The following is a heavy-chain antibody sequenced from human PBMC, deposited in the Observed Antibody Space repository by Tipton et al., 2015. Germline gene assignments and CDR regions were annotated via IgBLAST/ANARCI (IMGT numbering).Heavy chain of an antibody. J-gene: IGHJ5*02. D-gene: IGHD5-12*01. Sequence: TLSLTCTVSGGSISSSSYYWGWIRQPPGKGLEWIGSIYYSGSTYYNPSLKSRVTMSVDTSENQFSLRLISVTAADTAVYYCARGAALADLWGQGTLVTVSS. CDR2: IYYSGST. CDR3: ARGAALADL. CDR1: GGSISSSSYY. V-gene: IGHV4-39*07.